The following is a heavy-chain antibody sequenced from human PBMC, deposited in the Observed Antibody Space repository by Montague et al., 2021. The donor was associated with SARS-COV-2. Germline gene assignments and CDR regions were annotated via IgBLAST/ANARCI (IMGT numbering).Heavy chain of an antibody. D-gene: IGHD4-23*01. CDR3: ARLRGDYVGTYDTFDI. Sequence: SETLSLTCTVSGGSISSRSYYWGWIRQPPGKGLEWIGSIYYSGSTYYXXXLKSRVTISVDTSKNQFSLKLSSVTAADTAVYYCARLRGDYVGTYDTFDIWGQGTMVTVSS. CDR2: IYYSGST. CDR1: GGSISSRSYY. J-gene: IGHJ3*02. V-gene: IGHV4-39*01.